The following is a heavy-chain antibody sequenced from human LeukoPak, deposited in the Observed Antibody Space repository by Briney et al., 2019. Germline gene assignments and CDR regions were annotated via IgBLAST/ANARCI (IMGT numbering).Heavy chain of an antibody. CDR2: IIPIFGTA. V-gene: IGHV1-69*13. J-gene: IGHJ3*01. CDR3: ARLSYYYDSLPA. Sequence: GASVKVSCKASGGTFSSYAISWVGQAPGQGLEWMGGIIPIFGTANYAQKFQGRVTITADESTSTAYMELSSLRSEDTAVYYCARLSYYYDSLPAWGQGTMVTVSS. D-gene: IGHD3-22*01. CDR1: GGTFSSYA.